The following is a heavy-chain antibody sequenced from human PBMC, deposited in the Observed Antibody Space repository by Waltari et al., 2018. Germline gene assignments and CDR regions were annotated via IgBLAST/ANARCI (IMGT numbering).Heavy chain of an antibody. J-gene: IGHJ3*02. Sequence: QVQLQESGPGLVKPSQTLSLTCTVSGGSISSGSYYWSWIRQHPGKGLEWIGYIYYSGSTDENPSLKSRVTISVDTSKTQFSLKLSSVTAADTAVYYCAREEGLARLWSGYSLDAFDIWGQGTMVTVSS. CDR2: IYYSGST. CDR3: AREEGLARLWSGYSLDAFDI. D-gene: IGHD3-3*01. CDR1: GGSISSGSYY. V-gene: IGHV4-31*03.